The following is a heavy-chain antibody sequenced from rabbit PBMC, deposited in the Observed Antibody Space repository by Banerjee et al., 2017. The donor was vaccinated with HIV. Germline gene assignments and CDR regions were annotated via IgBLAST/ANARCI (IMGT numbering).Heavy chain of an antibody. D-gene: IGHD1-1*01. J-gene: IGHJ4*01. CDR2: IYTSSGDT. V-gene: IGHV1S40*01. CDR3: ARRASSGGDFNL. CDR1: Y. Sequence: YMCWVRQAPGKGLELIACIYTSSGDTVYASWAKGRFTISKTSSTTVTLQMTSLTGADTATYFCARRASSGGDFNLWGQGTLVTVS.